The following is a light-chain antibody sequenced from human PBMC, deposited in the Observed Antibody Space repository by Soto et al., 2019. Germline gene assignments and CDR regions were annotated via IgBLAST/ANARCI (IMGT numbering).Light chain of an antibody. Sequence: IQVSQSKSSLSASVGDRVTITCRASQSISSYLNWYQQKPGKAPKLLIYAASSLESGVPSRFSGSGSGTDFTLTISSLQPEDFAAYYCLQDYNYPWTFGQGTKVDIK. CDR3: LQDYNYPWT. CDR2: AAS. CDR1: QSISSY. V-gene: IGKV1-6*01. J-gene: IGKJ1*01.